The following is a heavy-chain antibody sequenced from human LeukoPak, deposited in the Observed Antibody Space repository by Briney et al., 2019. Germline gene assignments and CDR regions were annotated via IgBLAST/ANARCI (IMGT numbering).Heavy chain of an antibody. CDR2: INHSGST. CDR3: ARVWRAYYYGSGSYYPFDY. V-gene: IGHV4-34*01. CDR1: GGSFSGYY. D-gene: IGHD3-10*01. Sequence: PSETLSLTCAVYGGSFSGYYWSWIRQPPGKGLEWIGEINHSGSTNYNPSLKSRVTISVDTSKNQFSLKLSSETAADTAVYYCARVWRAYYYGSGSYYPFDYWGQGTLVTVSS. J-gene: IGHJ4*02.